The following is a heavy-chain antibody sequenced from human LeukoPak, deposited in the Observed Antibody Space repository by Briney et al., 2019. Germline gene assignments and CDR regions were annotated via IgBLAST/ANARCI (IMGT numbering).Heavy chain of an antibody. CDR3: ATPGYSRSSGAFDI. CDR2: IIPIFGTA. D-gene: IGHD6-6*01. J-gene: IGHJ3*02. CDR1: GGTLSSYA. Sequence: SSVKVSCKASGGTLSSYAISWVRQAPGQGLEWMGGIIPIFGTANYAQKFQGRVTITADESTSTAYMVLSSLRSEDTAVYYCATPGYSRSSGAFDIWGQGTMVTVSS. V-gene: IGHV1-69*13.